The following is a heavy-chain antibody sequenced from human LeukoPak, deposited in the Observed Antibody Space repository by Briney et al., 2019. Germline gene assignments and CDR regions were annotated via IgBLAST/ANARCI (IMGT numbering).Heavy chain of an antibody. V-gene: IGHV4-59*01. CDR2: IYYRGSP. CDR3: ARDQPHYGSSYTSGMDV. Sequence: PSETLSLTCTVSGGSISSYYWSWIRQPPGKALEWIGYIYYRGSPNYNPSLKSRVTISIDTSKNQFSLRLSSVTAADTAVYYCARDQPHYGSSYTSGMDVWGQGTTVTVSS. CDR1: GGSISSYY. J-gene: IGHJ6*02. D-gene: IGHD3-10*01.